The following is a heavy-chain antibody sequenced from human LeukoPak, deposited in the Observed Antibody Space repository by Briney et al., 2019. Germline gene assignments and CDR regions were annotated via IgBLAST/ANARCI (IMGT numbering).Heavy chain of an antibody. Sequence: GGSERLSCAASGFTFNNYGMHWARQAPGKGLEWVAAISYDGSIKYYADSVKGRFTISRDNYKSTPYLQMDTLRAEDSAVYYCAKVYFDILTGYYLGPNFDFWAQSTLVPVSS. CDR1: GFTFNNYG. CDR2: ISYDGSIK. V-gene: IGHV3-30*18. D-gene: IGHD3-9*01. CDR3: AKVYFDILTGYYLGPNFDF. J-gene: IGHJ4*02.